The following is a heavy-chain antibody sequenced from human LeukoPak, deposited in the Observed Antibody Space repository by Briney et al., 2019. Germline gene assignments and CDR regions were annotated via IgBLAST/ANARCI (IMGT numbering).Heavy chain of an antibody. CDR2: ISSSSSTI. D-gene: IGHD3-22*01. V-gene: IGHV3-48*01. CDR3: ARDLVIPYYYDSSGRYDY. CDR1: GFTFSTYS. J-gene: IGHJ4*02. Sequence: GGSLRLSCADSGFTFSTYSMNWVRQAPGKGLEWVSYISSSSSTIYYADSVKGRFTISRDNAKNSLYLQMNSLRAEDTAVYYCARDLVIPYYYDSSGRYDYWGQGTPVTVSS.